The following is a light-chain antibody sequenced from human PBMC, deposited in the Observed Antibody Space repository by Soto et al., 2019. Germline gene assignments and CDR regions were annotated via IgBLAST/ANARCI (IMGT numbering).Light chain of an antibody. CDR3: QQCGSSPLIT. CDR2: GAS. J-gene: IGKJ5*01. Sequence: EIVLTQSPGTLSLSPGERDTLSCRASQSVSSSYLAWYQQKPGQDPRLLIYGASSRATGIPDRCSGSGSGTVFTLTISRLGPEDFAVYYWQQCGSSPLITFGQGTRLEIK. CDR1: QSVSSSY. V-gene: IGKV3-20*01.